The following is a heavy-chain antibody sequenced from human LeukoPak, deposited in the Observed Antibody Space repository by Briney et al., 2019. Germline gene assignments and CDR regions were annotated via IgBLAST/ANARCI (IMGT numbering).Heavy chain of an antibody. CDR1: GFTFSSYS. J-gene: IGHJ4*02. Sequence: GGSLRLSCAASGFTFSSYSMNWVRQAPGKGLEWVSSISSSSSYIYYADSVKGRFTISRDNSKNTLYLQMNSLRAEDTAVYYCAKSASGSYPRPPSLGYWGQGTLVTVSS. D-gene: IGHD3-10*01. CDR2: ISSSSSYI. CDR3: AKSASGSYPRPPSLGY. V-gene: IGHV3-21*01.